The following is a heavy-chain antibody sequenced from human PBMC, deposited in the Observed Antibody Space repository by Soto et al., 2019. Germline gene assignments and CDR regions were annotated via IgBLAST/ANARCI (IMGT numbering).Heavy chain of an antibody. CDR3: ARDQEYDFWSGMFDY. CDR2: IYYSGST. D-gene: IGHD3-3*01. V-gene: IGHV4-30-4*01. Sequence: SETLSLTCTVSGVSISSGDYYWSWIRQPPGKGLEWIGYIYYSGSTYYNPSLKSRVTISVDTSKNQFSLKLSSVTAADTAVYYCARDQEYDFWSGMFDYWGQGTLVTVSS. CDR1: GVSISSGDYY. J-gene: IGHJ4*02.